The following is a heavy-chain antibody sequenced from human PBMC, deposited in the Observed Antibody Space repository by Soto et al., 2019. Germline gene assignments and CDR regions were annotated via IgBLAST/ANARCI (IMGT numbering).Heavy chain of an antibody. J-gene: IGHJ5*02. CDR2: IIPIFGTA. CDR3: ARDQYDILTGRRGGFEP. CDR1: GGTFSSYA. D-gene: IGHD3-9*01. Sequence: SVKVSCKASGGTFSSYAISWVRQAPGQGLEWMGGIIPIFGTANYAQKFQGRVTITADESTSTAYMELSSLRSEDTAVYYCARDQYDILTGRRGGFEPWGQGTLVTVSS. V-gene: IGHV1-69*13.